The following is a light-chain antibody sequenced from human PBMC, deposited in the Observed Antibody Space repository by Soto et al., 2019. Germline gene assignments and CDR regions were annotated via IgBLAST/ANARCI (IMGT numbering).Light chain of an antibody. CDR1: MLAKTS. J-gene: IGLJ2*01. V-gene: IGLV3-27*01. CDR2: QDS. Sequence: SYELTQPSSVSVSPGQTARITCSGNMLAKTSARWFQQRPGQAPVLVIYQDSARPSGIPERFSGSSSGTTVTLTISGAQVENEADYYCYSATDNYALFGGGTKVTVL. CDR3: YSATDNYAL.